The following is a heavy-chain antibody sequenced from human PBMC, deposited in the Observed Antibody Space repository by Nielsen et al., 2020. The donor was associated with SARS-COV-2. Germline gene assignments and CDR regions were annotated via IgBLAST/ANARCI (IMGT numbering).Heavy chain of an antibody. CDR3: ARGGWNYVPLED. J-gene: IGHJ4*02. V-gene: IGHV3-7*01. CDR1: GFMFSGNW. CDR2: IKEDGSEK. D-gene: IGHD3-16*01. Sequence: GGSLRLSCAAPGFMFSGNWMSWVRQAPGRGLEWVANIKEDGSEKYYVDSVKGRFTISRDNAKNSLSLQMNSVRGEDTAVYYCARGGWNYVPLEDWGQGTLVTVSS.